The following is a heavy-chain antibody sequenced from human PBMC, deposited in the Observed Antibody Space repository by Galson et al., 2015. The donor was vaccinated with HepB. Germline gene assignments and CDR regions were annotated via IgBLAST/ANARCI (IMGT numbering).Heavy chain of an antibody. CDR2: FSGYDGST. CDR3: ARDSRLELRLNNYFSYGMDG. J-gene: IGHJ6*02. Sequence: SVKVSCKASGYSFSNYGLSWVRQAPGPGLEWVGWFSGYDGSTNYAQKFKGRVTMTADASTGTAYLELRNLRSDDTAVYYCARDSRLELRLNNYFSYGMDGGGQGSAITVSS. CDR1: GYSFSNYG. D-gene: IGHD1-7*01. V-gene: IGHV1-18*01.